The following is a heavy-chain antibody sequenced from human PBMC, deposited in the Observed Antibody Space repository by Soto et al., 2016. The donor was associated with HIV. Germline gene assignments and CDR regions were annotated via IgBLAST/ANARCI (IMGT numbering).Heavy chain of an antibody. CDR2: INNRGDNT. CDR1: GFSFDNYA. Sequence: EVRLLESGGVLIQPGKSLRLSCAASGFSFDNYAMYWVRQAPGKGLEWVSGINNRGDNTYYADSVKGRFTISRDNSENNLFLQMNSLRVEDTAVYYCAKGGDIVIVPFIFVSWGQGTVVSVS. V-gene: IGHV3-23*01. J-gene: IGHJ4*02. CDR3: AKGGDIVIVPFIFVS. D-gene: IGHD5-12*01.